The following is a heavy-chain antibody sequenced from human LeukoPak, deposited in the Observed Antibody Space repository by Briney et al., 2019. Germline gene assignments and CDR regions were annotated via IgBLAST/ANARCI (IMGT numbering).Heavy chain of an antibody. Sequence: ASVKVSCKASGGTFSSYDINWVRQATGQGLEWMGWMNPNSGNTGYAQKFQGRVTITRNTSISTAYMELSSLRSEDTAVYYCARFGGYSSGWYGYYYYYMDVWGKGTTVTISS. CDR2: MNPNSGNT. V-gene: IGHV1-8*03. D-gene: IGHD6-19*01. J-gene: IGHJ6*03. CDR1: GGTFSSYD. CDR3: ARFGGYSSGWYGYYYYYMDV.